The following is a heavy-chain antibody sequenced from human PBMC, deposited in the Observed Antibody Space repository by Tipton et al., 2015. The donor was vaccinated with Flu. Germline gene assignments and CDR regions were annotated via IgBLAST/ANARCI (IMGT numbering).Heavy chain of an antibody. D-gene: IGHD1-26*01. Sequence: SLRLSCAASGFTFSTYGMHWVRQAPGKGLEWVSVIWFDGSKKYYADSVKGRFTIARDNSNNMIYLQMNGLRGEDTAVYYCARGPGSAIYWSWFDPWGQGTLVTVSS. CDR2: IWFDGSKK. CDR1: GFTFSTYG. CDR3: ARGPGSAIYWSWFDP. V-gene: IGHV3-33*01. J-gene: IGHJ5*02.